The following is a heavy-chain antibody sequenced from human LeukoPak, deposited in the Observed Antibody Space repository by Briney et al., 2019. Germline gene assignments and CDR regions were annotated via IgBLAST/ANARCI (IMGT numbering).Heavy chain of an antibody. CDR1: GGSISSSSYY. J-gene: IGHJ5*02. V-gene: IGHV4-39*07. CDR3: ARGHWLDP. CDR2: IYYSGST. Sequence: SETLSLTCTVSGGSISSSSYYWGWIRQPPGKGLEWIGSIYYSGSTYYNPSLKSRVTISVDTSKNQFSLKLSSVTAADTAVYYCARGHWLDPWGQGTLVTVSS.